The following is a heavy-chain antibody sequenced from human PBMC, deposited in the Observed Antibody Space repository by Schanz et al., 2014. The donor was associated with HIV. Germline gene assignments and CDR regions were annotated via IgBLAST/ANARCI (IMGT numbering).Heavy chain of an antibody. CDR3: AKPEYDSRGNSQSHFDY. Sequence: EVQLAESGGALVQPGGSLRLSCAVSGLTFRNYWMAWVRQAPGKGLEWVSSISESGGRTYYADSVNGRFTISRDNSKNTLYLQMTTLRIDDTAVYYCAKPEYDSRGNSQSHFDYWGQGTLVTVSS. V-gene: IGHV3-23*04. CDR2: ISESGGRT. CDR1: GLTFRNYW. J-gene: IGHJ4*02. D-gene: IGHD3-22*01.